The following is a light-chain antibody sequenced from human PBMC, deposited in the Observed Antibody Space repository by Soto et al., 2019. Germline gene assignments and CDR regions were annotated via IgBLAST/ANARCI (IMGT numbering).Light chain of an antibody. CDR3: CSYAGSYTWV. CDR1: SSDVGGYNY. J-gene: IGLJ1*01. CDR2: DVS. Sequence: QSVLTQPRSVSGSPGQSVTISCTGTSSDVGGYNYVSWYQQHPGKAPKLMIYDVSKRPSGVPDRFSGSKSGNTASLTISGLQAEDGADYYCCSYAGSYTWVFATGTKVTVL. V-gene: IGLV2-11*01.